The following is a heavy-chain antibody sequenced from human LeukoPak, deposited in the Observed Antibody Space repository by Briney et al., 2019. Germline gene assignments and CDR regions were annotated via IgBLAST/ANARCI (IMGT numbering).Heavy chain of an antibody. CDR3: ARDPKGHGPYYYYYGMDV. CDR1: GGSISSGGYY. V-gene: IGHV4-31*03. J-gene: IGHJ6*02. Sequence: SQTLSLTCTVSGGSISSGGYYWSWIRQHPGKGLEWIGYIYYSGSTYYNPSLKSRVTISVDTSKNQFSLKLSSVTAADTAVYYCARDPKGHGPYYYYYGMDVWGQGTTVTVSS. CDR2: IYYSGST.